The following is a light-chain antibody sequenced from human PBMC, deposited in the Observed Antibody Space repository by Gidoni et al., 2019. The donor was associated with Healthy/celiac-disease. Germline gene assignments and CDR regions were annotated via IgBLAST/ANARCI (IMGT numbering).Light chain of an antibody. CDR3: QQYYSTPLT. J-gene: IGKJ4*01. V-gene: IGKV4-1*01. Sequence: INCKSSQSVLYSSNNKNYLAWYQQKPGQPPKLLIYWASTRESGVPDRFSGSGSGTDFTLTISSLQAEDVAVYYCQQYYSTPLTFGGGTKVEIK. CDR2: WAS. CDR1: QSVLYSSNNKNY.